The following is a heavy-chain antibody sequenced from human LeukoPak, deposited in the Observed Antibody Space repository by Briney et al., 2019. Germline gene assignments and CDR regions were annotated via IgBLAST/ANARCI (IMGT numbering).Heavy chain of an antibody. CDR1: GGTFSSYT. J-gene: IGHJ4*02. Sequence: SVKVSCKASGGTFSSYTISWVRQAPGQGLEGMGGIIPNFGTPNYAQKFQGRVSMTADASTSTAYMELRSLRSDDTAVYYCARSGRGTYYYFDLWGQGTLVTVSS. CDR3: ARSGRGTYYYFDL. V-gene: IGHV1-69*13. CDR2: IIPNFGTP. D-gene: IGHD1-26*01.